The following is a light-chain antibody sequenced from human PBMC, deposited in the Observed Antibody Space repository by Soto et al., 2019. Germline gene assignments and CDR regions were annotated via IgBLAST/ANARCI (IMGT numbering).Light chain of an antibody. V-gene: IGKV1-33*01. CDR2: DAS. CDR1: QNINNY. Sequence: DIQMTQSPSSLSASVGDRVTITCQASQNINNYLNWYQQKPGRAPKLLIYDASNLEAGVPSRFRRSGSGTDFTFTISSLQPEDIATYYCQQYEHLPTFGQGTRLEIK. J-gene: IGKJ5*01. CDR3: QQYEHLPT.